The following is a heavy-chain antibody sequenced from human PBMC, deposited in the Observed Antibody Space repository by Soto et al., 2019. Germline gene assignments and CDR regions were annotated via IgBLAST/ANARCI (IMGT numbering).Heavy chain of an antibody. J-gene: IGHJ4*02. V-gene: IGHV3-23*01. CDR1: QFTFSTYA. Sequence: GGSLRLSCAASQFTFSTYAITWVRQAPGKGLKWVSLISGSGGSTYYADSVKGRFTISRDNSKDTLYLQMDSLRADDTAVYYCAKVHGSGNYHNFPDYWGQGTLVTVPQ. D-gene: IGHD3-10*01. CDR3: AKVHGSGNYHNFPDY. CDR2: ISGSGGST.